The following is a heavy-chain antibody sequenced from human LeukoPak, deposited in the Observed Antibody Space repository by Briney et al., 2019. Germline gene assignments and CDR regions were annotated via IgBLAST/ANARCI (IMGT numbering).Heavy chain of an antibody. J-gene: IGHJ1*01. D-gene: IGHD4-17*01. CDR2: MTSGGRDI. V-gene: IGHV3-23*01. CDR3: ARDPNGNYVGAFDFQP. CDR1: GFTFATYA. Sequence: GGSLRLACAASGFTFATYAMTWVRQAPGKGLEWDSSMTSGGRDIYYADSVRGRFTISRDNYKNTLYLQMNSLRAEDTAVYYCARDPNGNYVGAFDFQPWGQGTLVTVSS.